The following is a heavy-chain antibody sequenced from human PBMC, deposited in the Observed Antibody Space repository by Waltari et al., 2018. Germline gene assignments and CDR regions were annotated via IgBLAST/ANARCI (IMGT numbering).Heavy chain of an antibody. Sequence: QVQLQESGPGLVKPSETLSLTCAVSGYSISSGYYWGWIRQPPGKGLEWIGSIYHSGSTYYNPSLKSRVTISVDTSKNQFSLKLSSVTAADTAVYYCARRATTVTTPIDYWGQGTLVTVSS. CDR2: IYHSGST. CDR3: ARRATTVTTPIDY. CDR1: GYSISSGYY. V-gene: IGHV4-38-2*01. J-gene: IGHJ4*02. D-gene: IGHD4-17*01.